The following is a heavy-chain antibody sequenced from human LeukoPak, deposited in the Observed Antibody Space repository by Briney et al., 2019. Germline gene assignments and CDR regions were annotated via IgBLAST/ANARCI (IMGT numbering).Heavy chain of an antibody. CDR3: ARQGASGYYYYMDV. CDR2: IYYRGST. J-gene: IGHJ6*03. V-gene: IGHV4-39*01. Sequence: SETLSLTCTVSGGSISSSSYYWGWIRQPPGKGLEWIGSIYYRGSTDYNPTLMSRITISVDTSKNQFSLKLSSVTAADTAVYYCARQGASGYYYYMDVWGKGTTVTVSS. D-gene: IGHD3-10*01. CDR1: GGSISSSSYY.